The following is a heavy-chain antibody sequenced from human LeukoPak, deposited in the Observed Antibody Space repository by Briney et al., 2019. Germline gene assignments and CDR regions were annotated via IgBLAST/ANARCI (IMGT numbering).Heavy chain of an antibody. CDR1: GGSFSGYY. J-gene: IGHJ4*02. Sequence: PPDTLSLTCGVYGGSFSGYYWSGIRQPPGKGLEWIGEINHSGSTHYNPSLKSRVTISVDTSKNQFSLKLSSVTAAHTAVYYCARGVQDIVVVRAARNFDYWGQGTLVTVSS. CDR2: INHSGST. D-gene: IGHD2-2*01. CDR3: ARGVQDIVVVRAARNFDY. V-gene: IGHV4-34*01.